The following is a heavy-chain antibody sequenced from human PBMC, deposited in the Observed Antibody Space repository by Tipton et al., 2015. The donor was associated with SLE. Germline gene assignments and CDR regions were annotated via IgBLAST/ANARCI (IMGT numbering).Heavy chain of an antibody. V-gene: IGHV4-39*07. Sequence: TLSLTCTVSGDSISRNSYYCAWIRQPPGKGLEWIGTIYYSGSTSYNPSLKSRVIISVDTSKSQFSLNVNSVTAADTAVYYCAKSDYDFLTGYVAFDIWGQGTLVTVSS. CDR3: AKSDYDFLTGYVAFDI. J-gene: IGHJ3*02. CDR1: GDSISRNSYY. D-gene: IGHD3-9*01. CDR2: IYYSGST.